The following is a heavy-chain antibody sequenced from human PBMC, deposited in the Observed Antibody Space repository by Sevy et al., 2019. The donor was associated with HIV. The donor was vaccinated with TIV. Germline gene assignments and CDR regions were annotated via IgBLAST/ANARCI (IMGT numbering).Heavy chain of an antibody. Sequence: GGSLRLSCAASGFTFSSYAMHWVRQAPGKGLEWVAVISYDGSNKYYADSGKGRFTISRDNSKNTLYLQMNSLRAEETAVYYCAGDQYYDSSGSPYFDYWGQGTLVTVSS. CDR3: AGDQYYDSSGSPYFDY. V-gene: IGHV3-30-3*01. CDR2: ISYDGSNK. D-gene: IGHD3-22*01. CDR1: GFTFSSYA. J-gene: IGHJ4*02.